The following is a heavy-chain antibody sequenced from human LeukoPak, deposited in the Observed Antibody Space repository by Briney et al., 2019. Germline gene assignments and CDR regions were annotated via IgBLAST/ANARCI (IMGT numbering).Heavy chain of an antibody. CDR3: ARGEHTRRYDY. Sequence: ASVKVSCKASGGTFSSYAISWVRQAPGQGLEWMGGIIPIFGTANYAQKFQGRVTITADKSTSTAYMELSSLGSEDTAVYYCARGEHTRRYDYWGQGTLVTVSS. V-gene: IGHV1-69*06. D-gene: IGHD1-1*01. CDR1: GGTFSSYA. CDR2: IIPIFGTA. J-gene: IGHJ4*02.